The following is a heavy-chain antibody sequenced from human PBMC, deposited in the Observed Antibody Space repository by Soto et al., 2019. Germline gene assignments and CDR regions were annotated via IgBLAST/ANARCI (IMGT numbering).Heavy chain of an antibody. Sequence: SETLSLTCTVSGGSINDYYWSWIRQTPGTGLEWVGFMYYSETTKYNPSLKGRVNMSLDTSKNQVSLHLQSVTAADTAVYYCARANSSTWYKLEYKWFDPWGQGTLVTVSS. CDR3: ARANSSTWYKLEYKWFDP. V-gene: IGHV4-59*01. CDR1: GGSINDYY. J-gene: IGHJ5*02. D-gene: IGHD6-13*01. CDR2: MYYSETT.